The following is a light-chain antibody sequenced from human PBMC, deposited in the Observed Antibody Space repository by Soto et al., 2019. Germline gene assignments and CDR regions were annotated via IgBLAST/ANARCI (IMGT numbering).Light chain of an antibody. CDR1: QSVGSSY. V-gene: IGKV3-15*01. CDR3: QQYNSWPFT. CDR2: GAS. J-gene: IGKJ3*01. Sequence: EVVLTQSPGTLSLSPGERATLSCRASQSVGSSYLAWYQQKPGQAPRLLIYGASTRATGIPGRFSGSGSGTEFTLTISSLQSEDFAVYYCQQYNSWPFTFGPGTKVDI.